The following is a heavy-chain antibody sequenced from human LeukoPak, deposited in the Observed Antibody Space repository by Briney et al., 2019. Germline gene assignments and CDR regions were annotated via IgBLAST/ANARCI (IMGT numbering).Heavy chain of an antibody. Sequence: PSQTLSLTCAVSGGSISSGGYSWSWIRQPPGKGLEWIGEINHSGSTNYNPSLKSRVTISVDTSKNQFSLKLSSVTAADTAVYYCARDSWGIGWLGEAPIYYYGMDVWGQGTTVTVSS. CDR2: INHSGST. V-gene: IGHV4-30-2*01. D-gene: IGHD3-10*01. CDR3: ARDSWGIGWLGEAPIYYYGMDV. CDR1: GGSISSGGYS. J-gene: IGHJ6*02.